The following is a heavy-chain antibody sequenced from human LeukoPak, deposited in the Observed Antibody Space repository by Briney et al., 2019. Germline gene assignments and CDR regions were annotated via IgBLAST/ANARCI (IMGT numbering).Heavy chain of an antibody. V-gene: IGHV1-24*01. CDR1: GYTLTELS. CDR2: FDPEDGET. J-gene: IGHJ4*02. D-gene: IGHD1-26*01. CDR3: ARGGELLGVNDY. Sequence: ASVKVSCKVSGYTLTELSMHWVRQAPGKGLEWMGGFDPEDGETIYAQKFQGRVTMTEDTSTDTAYMKLSSLRSEDTAVYYCARGGELLGVNDYWGQGTLVTVSS.